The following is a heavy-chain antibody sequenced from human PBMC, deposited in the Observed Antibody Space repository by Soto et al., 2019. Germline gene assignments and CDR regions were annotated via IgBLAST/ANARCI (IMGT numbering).Heavy chain of an antibody. Sequence: PGGSLRLSCAASGFTFSSYAMSWVRQAPGKGLEWVSAISGSGVSTYYADSVKGRFTISRDNSKNTLYLQMNSLRAEDTAVYYCAKSPGVYYYDSSGYYHYDYWGQGTLVTVSS. CDR1: GFTFSSYA. D-gene: IGHD3-22*01. CDR2: ISGSGVST. CDR3: AKSPGVYYYDSSGYYHYDY. J-gene: IGHJ4*02. V-gene: IGHV3-23*01.